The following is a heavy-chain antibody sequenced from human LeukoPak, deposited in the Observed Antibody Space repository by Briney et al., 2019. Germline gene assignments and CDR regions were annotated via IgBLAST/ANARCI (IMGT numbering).Heavy chain of an antibody. V-gene: IGHV3-23*01. CDR1: GSTFSSYA. CDR2: ISGSRIST. Sequence: GGSLRLSCAASGSTFSSYAMSWVRQAPAKGLEWVSSISGSRISTYYTDSVKGRFTISRDNSENTLSLQLNSLRADDTAVYYCARGRAAGDTYFEFWGQGILVTVSS. D-gene: IGHD3-16*01. CDR3: ARGRAAGDTYFEF. J-gene: IGHJ4*02.